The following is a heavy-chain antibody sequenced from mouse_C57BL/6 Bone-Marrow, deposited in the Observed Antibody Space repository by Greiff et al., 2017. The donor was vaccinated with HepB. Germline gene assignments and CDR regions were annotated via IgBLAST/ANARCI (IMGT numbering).Heavy chain of an antibody. Sequence: GGGLVQPKGSLKLSCAASGFSFNTYAMNWVRQAPGKGLEWVARIRSKSNNYATYYADSVKDRCTISRDDSESMLYLQMNNLKTEDTAMYYCVRLTGPAYWGQGTLVTVSA. CDR1: GFSFNTYA. V-gene: IGHV10-1*01. D-gene: IGHD4-1*01. CDR3: VRLTGPAY. CDR2: IRSKSNNYAT. J-gene: IGHJ3*01.